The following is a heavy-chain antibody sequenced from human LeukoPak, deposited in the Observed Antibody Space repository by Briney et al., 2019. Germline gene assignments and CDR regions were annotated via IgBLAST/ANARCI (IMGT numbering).Heavy chain of an antibody. V-gene: IGHV4-39*01. J-gene: IGHJ4*02. CDR1: GGSISGSSDY. CDR3: ARHADSGFGQLAFDY. CDR2: IYYSGNS. D-gene: IGHD3-10*01. Sequence: SETLSLTCTVSGGSISGSSDYWGWIRQPPGKGLEWIGSIYYSGNSYYNPSLKSRVTISVDTSKNQFSLKLSSVTAADTAVYYCARHADSGFGQLAFDYWGQGTLVTVSS.